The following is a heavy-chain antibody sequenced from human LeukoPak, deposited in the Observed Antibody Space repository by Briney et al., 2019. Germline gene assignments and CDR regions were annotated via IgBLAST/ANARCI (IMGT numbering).Heavy chain of an antibody. Sequence: GGSLRLSCVVSGFSFSHYWMTWVRQAPGKGLEWVANIKQDGSEKYYVDSVKGRFTISRDNAKNSLYLQMNSLRAEDTAVYYCAREDYYDSGSNDYWGQGTLVTVSS. V-gene: IGHV3-7*03. CDR3: AREDYYDSGSNDY. CDR2: IKQDGSEK. J-gene: IGHJ4*02. D-gene: IGHD3-22*01. CDR1: GFSFSHYW.